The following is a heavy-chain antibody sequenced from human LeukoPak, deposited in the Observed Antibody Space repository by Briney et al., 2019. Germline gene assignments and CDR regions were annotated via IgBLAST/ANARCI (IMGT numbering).Heavy chain of an antibody. CDR1: GFTFSSYR. J-gene: IGHJ4*02. D-gene: IGHD1-26*01. CDR2: ITSSSSTI. Sequence: GGSLRLSCAASGFTFSSYRMNWVRQAPGKGLEWVSYITSSSSTIYYADSVKGRFTISRDNAKNSLYLQMNSLRDEDTAVYYCARDLHPRYYLPDYWGQGTLVTVSS. CDR3: ARDLHPRYYLPDY. V-gene: IGHV3-48*02.